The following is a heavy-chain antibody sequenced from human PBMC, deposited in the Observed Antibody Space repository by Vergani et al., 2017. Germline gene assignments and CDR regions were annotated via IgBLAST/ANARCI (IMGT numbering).Heavy chain of an antibody. J-gene: IGHJ6*02. CDR2: INHSGST. CDR3: ARGRVITFGGVIVTIYYGMDV. V-gene: IGHV4-34*01. D-gene: IGHD3-16*02. CDR1: GGSFSGYY. Sequence: QVQLQQWGAGLLKPSETLSLTCAVYGGSFSGYYWSWIRQPPGKGLEWIGEINHSGSTNYNPSLKSRVTISVDTSKNQFSLKLSSVTAADTAVYYCARGRVITFGGVIVTIYYGMDVWGQGTTVTVSS.